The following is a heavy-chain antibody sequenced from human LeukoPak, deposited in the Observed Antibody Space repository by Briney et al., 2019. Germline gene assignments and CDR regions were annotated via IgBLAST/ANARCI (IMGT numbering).Heavy chain of an antibody. CDR2: IIPIFGTA. D-gene: IGHD6-13*01. Sequence: SVKVSCKASGYTFTSYGISWVRQAPGQGLEWMGGIIPIFGTANYAQKFQGRVTITTDESTSTAYMELSSLRSEDTAVYYCAYSSSSAIWGQGTLVTVSS. CDR1: GYTFTSYG. V-gene: IGHV1-69*05. CDR3: AYSSSSAI. J-gene: IGHJ4*02.